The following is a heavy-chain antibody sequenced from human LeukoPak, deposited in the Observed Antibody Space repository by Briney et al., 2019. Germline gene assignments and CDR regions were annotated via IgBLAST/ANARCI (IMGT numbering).Heavy chain of an antibody. J-gene: IGHJ4*02. CDR2: IKQDGSEK. Sequence: GGSLRLSCAASGITFRTYWMSWVRQAPGKGLEWVAKIKQDGSEKYYVDSVKGRFTISRDNAKNSLYLQMNSLRVEDTAVYYCARDAYYHDCSGYCIFDYWGQGTLVTVSS. CDR1: GITFRTYW. V-gene: IGHV3-7*01. CDR3: ARDAYYHDCSGYCIFDY. D-gene: IGHD3-22*01.